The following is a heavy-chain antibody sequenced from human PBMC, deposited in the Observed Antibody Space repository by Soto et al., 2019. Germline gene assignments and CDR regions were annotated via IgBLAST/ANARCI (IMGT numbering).Heavy chain of an antibody. D-gene: IGHD4-17*01. V-gene: IGHV4-39*02. CDR1: CGSINSSSYY. CDR2: IYYSGST. CDR3: ARPEYGDSLFAFDI. Sequence: WETLSLTCTVSCGSINSSSYYWGWIRQPPGKGLEWIGSIYYSGSTYYNPSLKSRATISVDTSTNPFSLKLSSVTAADTVVYYCARPEYGDSLFAFDIWGQGTMVTVSS. J-gene: IGHJ3*02.